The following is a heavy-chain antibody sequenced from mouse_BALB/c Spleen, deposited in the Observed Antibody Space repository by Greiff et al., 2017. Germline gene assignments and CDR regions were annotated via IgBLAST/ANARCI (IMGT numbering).Heavy chain of an antibody. CDR1: GYTFTSYW. CDR2: INPSNGRT. J-gene: IGHJ2*01. D-gene: IGHD2-1*01. CDR3: AREENYQGNY. V-gene: IGHV1S81*02. Sequence: QVQLKQPGAELVKPGASVKLSCKASGYTFTSYWMHWVKQRPGQGLEWIGEINPSNGRTNYNEKFKSKATLTVDKSSSTAYMQLSSLTSEDSAVYYCAREENYQGNYWGQGTTLTVSS.